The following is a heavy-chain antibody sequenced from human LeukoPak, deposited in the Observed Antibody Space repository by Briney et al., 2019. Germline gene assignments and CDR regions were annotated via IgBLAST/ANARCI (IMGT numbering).Heavy chain of an antibody. CDR3: AKAGYSSSWWIFGFDP. J-gene: IGHJ5*02. V-gene: IGHV1-8*01. D-gene: IGHD6-13*01. Sequence: GASVKVSCKASGYIFTSYDINWVRQATGQGLEWMGWMNPNSGNTGYAQKFQGRVTMTRNTSISTAYMELSSLRSEDTAVYYCAKAGYSSSWWIFGFDPWGQGTLVTVSS. CDR1: GYIFTSYD. CDR2: MNPNSGNT.